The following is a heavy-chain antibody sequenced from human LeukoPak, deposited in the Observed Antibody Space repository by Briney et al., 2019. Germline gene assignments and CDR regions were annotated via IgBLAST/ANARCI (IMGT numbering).Heavy chain of an antibody. CDR3: ARFYYGSGSYYNYYYGMDV. V-gene: IGHV3-7*05. Sequence: PGGSLRLSCAASGFTFSSYWMSWVRQAPGKGLEWVANIKKDGSESSYVDSVKGRFTISRDNAKNSLCLQMNTLRAEDTALYYCARFYYGSGSYYNYYYGMDVWGQGTTVTVSS. CDR1: GFTFSSYW. CDR2: IKKDGSES. D-gene: IGHD3-10*01. J-gene: IGHJ6*02.